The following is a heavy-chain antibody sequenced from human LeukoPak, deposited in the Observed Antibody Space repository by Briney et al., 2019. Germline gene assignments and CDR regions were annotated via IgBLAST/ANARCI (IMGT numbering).Heavy chain of an antibody. CDR2: IIPIFGTA. D-gene: IGHD5-12*01. CDR3: ARDFFKRSITS. J-gene: IGHJ5*02. CDR1: GGTFSSYA. V-gene: IGHV1-69*05. Sequence: SVKVSCKASGGTFSSYAISWVRQAPGQGLEWMGRIIPIFGTANYAQKFQGRITITTDESTSTAYMELSSLRSEDTAVYYCARDFFKRSITSWGQGTLVTVSS.